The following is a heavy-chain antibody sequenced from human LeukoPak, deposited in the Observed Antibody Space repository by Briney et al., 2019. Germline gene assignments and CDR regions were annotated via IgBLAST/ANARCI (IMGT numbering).Heavy chain of an antibody. V-gene: IGHV1-8*01. CDR1: GYTFTSYE. J-gene: IGHJ4*02. Sequence: ASVKVSCKASGYTFTSYEINWARQATGQGLEWMGLMNSNSGNTAYAQKFQGRVTMTRNSSRSTAYMELSSLTSEDTAVYYCARVGWDSSSSDYWGQGTLVSVSS. CDR2: MNSNSGNT. D-gene: IGHD6-6*01. CDR3: ARVGWDSSSSDY.